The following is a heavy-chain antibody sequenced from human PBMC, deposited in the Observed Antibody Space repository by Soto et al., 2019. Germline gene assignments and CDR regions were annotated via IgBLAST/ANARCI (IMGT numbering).Heavy chain of an antibody. CDR2: ISYSGST. D-gene: IGHD2-2*01. Sequence: SETLSLTCTVSGDSISSGDYYWNWIRQLPGKGLEWIGYISYSGSTYYNPSLESRVTISVDTSKTQFSLKLSSVTAADTAVYYCARDHYRYCTSSSCYWRAFDIWGQGTMVT. CDR3: ARDHYRYCTSSSCYWRAFDI. CDR1: GDSISSGDYY. J-gene: IGHJ3*02. V-gene: IGHV4-31*03.